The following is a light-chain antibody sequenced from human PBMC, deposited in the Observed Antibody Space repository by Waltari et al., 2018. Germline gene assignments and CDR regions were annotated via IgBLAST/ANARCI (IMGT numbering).Light chain of an antibody. V-gene: IGKV1-39*01. CDR3: QQSDSTLRT. Sequence: DIQLTQSTPPMTASVGDRNNITCRASQSISSYLNWYQQKPGKAPNLLIYAASTLQSGVPSRFSGSGSGTDFTLTISSLQPEDFATYYCQQSDSTLRTFGQGTKVEVK. CDR1: QSISSY. J-gene: IGKJ1*01. CDR2: AAS.